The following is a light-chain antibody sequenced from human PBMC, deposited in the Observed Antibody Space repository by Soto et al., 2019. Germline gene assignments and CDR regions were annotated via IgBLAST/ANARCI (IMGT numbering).Light chain of an antibody. CDR2: DVA. CDR1: LSDVDGCNC. V-gene: IGLV2-8*01. J-gene: IGLJ2*01. CDR3: SSYAGNNVI. Sequence: QSVLTQPPSASGSPGQSVTISCTGTLSDVDGCNCVSWYQQHPGKAPKLMIYDVAKRPSGVPDRFSGSRSGTTASLTVSGLQAEDEANYYCSSYAGNNVIFGGGTQVTVL.